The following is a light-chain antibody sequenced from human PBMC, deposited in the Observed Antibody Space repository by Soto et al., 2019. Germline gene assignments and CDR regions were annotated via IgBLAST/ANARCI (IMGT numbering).Light chain of an antibody. CDR3: QQSFYGLGT. V-gene: IGKV1-39*01. CDR1: QIISNY. J-gene: IGKJ3*01. CDR2: AAS. Sequence: DIQMTQSPSSLSASVGDRVTITCRASQIISNYLNWYQQKPGKAPKLLIYAASSLQSGVPSRFSGSGSGTDFTLTISSLQPEDFATYYCQQSFYGLGTFGPGTKVDIK.